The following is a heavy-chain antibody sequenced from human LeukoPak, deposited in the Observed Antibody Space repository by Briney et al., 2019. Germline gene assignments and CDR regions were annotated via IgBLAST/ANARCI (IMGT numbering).Heavy chain of an antibody. J-gene: IGHJ4*02. CDR2: ITGRGDAT. D-gene: IGHD3-10*01. CDR1: DFSFITYA. V-gene: IGHV3-23*01. CDR3: ARDSSMLRGPLVIYYFDF. Sequence: GGSLRLSCAGSDFSFITYAMSWVRQAPGKGLEWVSTITGRGDATYYADSVKGRFTISRDNSKNTLYLQMNSPRADDTAVYYCARDSSMLRGPLVIYYFDFWGQGTLVTVSS.